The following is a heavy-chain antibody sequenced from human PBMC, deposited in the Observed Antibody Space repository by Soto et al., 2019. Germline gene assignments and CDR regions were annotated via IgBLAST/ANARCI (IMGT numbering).Heavy chain of an antibody. Sequence: SETLSLTCAVSGGSISSSNWWSWVRQPPGKGLEWIGEIYHSGSTNYNPSLKSRVTISVDKSKNQFSLKLSSVTAADTAVYYCARTRPKLRYFDWPGRDFDYWGQGTLVTVSS. CDR2: IYHSGST. CDR3: ARTRPKLRYFDWPGRDFDY. J-gene: IGHJ4*02. V-gene: IGHV4-4*02. CDR1: GGSISSSNW. D-gene: IGHD3-9*01.